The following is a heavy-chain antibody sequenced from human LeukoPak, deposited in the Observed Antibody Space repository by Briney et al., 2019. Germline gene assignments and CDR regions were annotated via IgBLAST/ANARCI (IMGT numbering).Heavy chain of an antibody. CDR2: ISAYNGNT. CDR1: GYTFTSYG. Sequence: ASVKVSCKASGYTFTSYGISWVRQAPGQGLEWMGWISAYNGNTNYAQKFQGRVTMTRDTSISTAYMELSRLRSDDTAVYYCARDLGNYYDSSGYYDAFDIWGQGTMVTVSS. CDR3: ARDLGNYYDSSGYYDAFDI. J-gene: IGHJ3*02. V-gene: IGHV1-18*01. D-gene: IGHD3-22*01.